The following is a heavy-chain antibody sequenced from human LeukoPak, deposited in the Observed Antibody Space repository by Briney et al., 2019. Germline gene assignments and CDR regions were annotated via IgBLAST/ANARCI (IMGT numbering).Heavy chain of an antibody. CDR1: GYTFTSYG. V-gene: IGHV1-69*05. CDR3: ARESVSNYRTYDY. Sequence: GASVKVSCKASGYTFTSYGISWVRQAPGQGLEWMGRIIPIFGTANYAQKFQGRVTITTDESTSTAYMELSSLRSEDTAVYYCARESVSNYRTYDYWGQGTLVTVSS. D-gene: IGHD4-11*01. CDR2: IIPIFGTA. J-gene: IGHJ4*02.